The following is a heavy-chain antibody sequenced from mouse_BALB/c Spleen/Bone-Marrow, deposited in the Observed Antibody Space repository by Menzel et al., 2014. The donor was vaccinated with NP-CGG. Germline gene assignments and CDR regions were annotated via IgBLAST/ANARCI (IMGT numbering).Heavy chain of an antibody. Sequence: QLQQSGPELVKPGASVKMSCKASGYTFTSSDMLWVKQKPGQGLEWIGYINPYNDGTKYNEKFKGKATLTSAKSSSTAYMELSSLTSEDSAVYYCARGVLRRLGWYFDVWGAGTTVTVSS. CDR1: GYTFTSSD. CDR2: INPYNDGT. V-gene: IGHV1-14*01. CDR3: ARGVLRRLGWYFDV. D-gene: IGHD1-1*01. J-gene: IGHJ1*01.